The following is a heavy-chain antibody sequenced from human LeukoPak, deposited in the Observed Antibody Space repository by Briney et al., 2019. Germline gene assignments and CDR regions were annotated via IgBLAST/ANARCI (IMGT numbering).Heavy chain of an antibody. Sequence: SETLSLTCTVSAGSISSYYWSWIRQPPGQGLQWIGYIYYSGGTIYNPSLKSRVTMSVDTSKNHFSLKLSSVTAADTAVYFCARGGWYLDYWGQGTLVTVSS. CDR1: AGSISSYY. V-gene: IGHV4-59*01. CDR2: IYYSGGT. CDR3: ARGGWYLDY. D-gene: IGHD6-19*01. J-gene: IGHJ4*02.